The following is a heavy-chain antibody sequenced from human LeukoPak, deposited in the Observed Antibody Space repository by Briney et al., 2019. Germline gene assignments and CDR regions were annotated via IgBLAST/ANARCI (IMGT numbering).Heavy chain of an antibody. CDR3: AKNRVGASGLAEYFEH. D-gene: IGHD1-26*01. J-gene: IGHJ1*01. Sequence: GGSLRLSCAASGFTVSSTYMSWVRQAPGKGLEWVSIIYSGDSTYYADSVKGRFTISRDNSRNTVYLQMNSLRAEDTAVYYCAKNRVGASGLAEYFEHWGQGTLVAVSS. CDR2: IYSGDST. CDR1: GFTVSSTY. V-gene: IGHV3-53*01.